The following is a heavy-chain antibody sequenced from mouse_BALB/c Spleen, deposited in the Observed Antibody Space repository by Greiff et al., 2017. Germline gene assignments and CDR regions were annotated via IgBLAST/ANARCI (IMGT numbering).Heavy chain of an antibody. J-gene: IGHJ4*01. CDR1: GFTFSSFG. D-gene: IGHD1-1*01. CDR2: ISSGSSTI. CDR3: ASELLRSYYAMDY. Sequence: EVQLVESGGGLVQPGGSRKLSCAASGFTFSSFGMHWVRQAPEKGLEWVAYISSGSSTIYYSDTVKGRFTISRDNPKNTLFLQMTSLRSEDTAMYYCASELLRSYYAMDYWGQGTSVTVSS. V-gene: IGHV5-17*02.